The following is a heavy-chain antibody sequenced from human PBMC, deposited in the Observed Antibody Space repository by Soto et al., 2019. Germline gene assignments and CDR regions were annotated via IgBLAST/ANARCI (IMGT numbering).Heavy chain of an antibody. CDR2: IYYSGST. CDR3: ARRLYYDSSGFEGGGMDV. Sequence: PSETLSLTCTVSGGSISSSSYYWGWILHPPGKGLEWIGSIYYSGSTYYNPSLKSRVTISVDTSKNQFSLKLSSVTAADTAVYHCARRLYYDSSGFEGGGMDVWGQGTTVT. V-gene: IGHV4-39*01. CDR1: GGSISSSSYY. D-gene: IGHD3-22*01. J-gene: IGHJ6*02.